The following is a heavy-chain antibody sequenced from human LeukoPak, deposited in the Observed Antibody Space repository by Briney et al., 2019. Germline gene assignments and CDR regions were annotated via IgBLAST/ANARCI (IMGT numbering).Heavy chain of an antibody. D-gene: IGHD2-15*01. CDR2: ISYDGSNK. CDR1: GFTFSSYA. V-gene: IGHV3-30-3*01. Sequence: GGSLRLSCAASGFTFSSYAMHWVRQAPGKGLEWVAVISYDGSNKYYADSVKGRFTISRDNSKNTLYLQMNSLRAEDTAVYYCARDITRSGGSCYWDWGQGTLVTVSS. CDR3: ARDITRSGGSCYWD. J-gene: IGHJ4*02.